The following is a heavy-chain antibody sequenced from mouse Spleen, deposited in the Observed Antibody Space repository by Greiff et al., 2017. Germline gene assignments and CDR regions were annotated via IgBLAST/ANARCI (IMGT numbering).Heavy chain of an antibody. CDR3: TRSDYGSRAWFAY. CDR2: ISTYYGDA. Sequence: VQRVESGAELVRPGASVKISCKGSGYTFTDYAMHWVKQSHAQSLEWIGVISTYYGDASYNQKFKGKATMTVDKSSSTAYMELARLTSEDSAIYYCTRSDYGSRAWFAYWGQGTLVTVSA. V-gene: IGHV1S137*01. CDR1: GYTFTDYA. D-gene: IGHD1-1*01. J-gene: IGHJ3*01.